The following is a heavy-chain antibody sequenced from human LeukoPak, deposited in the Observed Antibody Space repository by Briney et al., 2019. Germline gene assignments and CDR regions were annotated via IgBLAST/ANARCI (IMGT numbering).Heavy chain of an antibody. J-gene: IGHJ2*01. CDR2: INSSGSA. CDR1: GGSFSSYY. D-gene: IGHD3-22*01. CDR3: ARGTRTVMTPVGRYFDL. V-gene: IGHV4-34*01. Sequence: SETLSLNCTVYGGSFSSYYWSWIRQPPGKGLEGIGEINSSGSANYNPSLKSLATISADKSKNQFSLKLNSVTAPDTAVFYCARGTRTVMTPVGRYFDLWGRGTLVTVSS.